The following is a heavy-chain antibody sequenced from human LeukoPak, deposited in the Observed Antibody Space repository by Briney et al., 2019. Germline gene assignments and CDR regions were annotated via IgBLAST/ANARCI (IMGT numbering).Heavy chain of an antibody. CDR2: IYYSGST. J-gene: IGHJ4*02. D-gene: IGHD6-25*01. CDR1: GDSISSGGYY. CDR3: ARDLAAGAGYFDY. Sequence: SETLSLTCTVSGDSISSGGYYWSWIRQHPGGGLEWIGYIYYSGSTYCNPSLKSRVSISVDTSKTQFSLKLSSVTAADTAVYYCARDLAAGAGYFDYWGQGTLVTVSS. V-gene: IGHV4-31*03.